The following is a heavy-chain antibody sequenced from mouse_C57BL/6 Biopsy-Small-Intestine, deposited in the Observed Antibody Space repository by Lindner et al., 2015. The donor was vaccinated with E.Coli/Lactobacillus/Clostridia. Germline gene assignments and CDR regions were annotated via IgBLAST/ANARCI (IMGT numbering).Heavy chain of an antibody. CDR1: GYTFTEYA. Sequence: VKVSCKASGYTFTEYAMTWVRQAPGQGLEWMGYINTKTESPMYAQNFTGRFVFSLDTSVSTAYLEVSSLELEDTAVYYCARYRALASVDHWGQGTLVTVSS. CDR2: INTKTESP. CDR3: ARYRALASVDH. J-gene: IGHJ4*01. D-gene: IGHD6-1*01. V-gene: IGHV9-3*02.